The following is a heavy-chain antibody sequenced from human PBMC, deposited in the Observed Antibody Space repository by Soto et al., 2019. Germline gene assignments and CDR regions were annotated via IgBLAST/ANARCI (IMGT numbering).Heavy chain of an antibody. D-gene: IGHD3-16*01. J-gene: IGHJ4*02. CDR2: VHGGGST. CDR1: GFTVSNNH. CDR3: AGRLTTAASLDY. V-gene: IGHV3-53*01. Sequence: VQLVESGGGLIQPGGSLRLSCAASGFTVSNNHMTWVRQAAGKGLELVSFVHGGGSTSYADSVKGRFTISRDNSKNTLDVQMDSLRAEDTAISYCAGRLTTAASLDYWGRGTLVTVSS.